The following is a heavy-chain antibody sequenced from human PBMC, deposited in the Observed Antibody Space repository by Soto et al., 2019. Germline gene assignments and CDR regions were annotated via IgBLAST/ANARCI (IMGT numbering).Heavy chain of an antibody. V-gene: IGHV3-23*01. J-gene: IGHJ4*02. CDR3: ARAFCRRTSCHGGNFDY. CDR2: ISGGGGST. CDR1: GFTFSSNA. Sequence: EVQLLESGGGLVQPGGSLRLSCAASGFTFSSNAMSWVRQSPGEGVEWVSAISGGGGSTYYADSVKGRLTMSRDNSQNTLYLKMNSLRDEDTALYYCARAFCRRTSCHGGNFDYWGQGTLVTVSS. D-gene: IGHD2-2*01.